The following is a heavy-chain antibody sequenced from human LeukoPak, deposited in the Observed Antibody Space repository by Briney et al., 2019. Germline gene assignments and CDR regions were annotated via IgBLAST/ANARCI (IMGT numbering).Heavy chain of an antibody. Sequence: PGGSLRLSCAASGFTFSSYAMNWVRQAPGKGLEWVSSISGSGGITYHAASVKGRFTISRDKSRNTVFLQMNPLRAEHTAVYYCAKDGAPAPTETFFDYWGRGTLVTVSP. V-gene: IGHV3-23*01. CDR2: ISGSGGIT. D-gene: IGHD1-1*01. J-gene: IGHJ4*02. CDR1: GFTFSSYA. CDR3: AKDGAPAPTETFFDY.